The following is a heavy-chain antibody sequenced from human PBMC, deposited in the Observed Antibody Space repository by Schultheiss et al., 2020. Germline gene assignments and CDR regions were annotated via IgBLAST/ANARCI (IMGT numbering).Heavy chain of an antibody. CDR3: ARLPTGDYFDY. D-gene: IGHD7-27*01. Sequence: SGPTLVKPTETLTLTCTFSGFSLNSRGMCMSWVRQPPGRALEWLALIDWDDNKYYSSSLKTNLTISKDSSRDQVVLTMTNMDPVDTGTYYCARLPTGDYFDYWGQGILVTVSS. CDR2: IDWDDNK. CDR1: GFSLNSRGMC. J-gene: IGHJ4*02. V-gene: IGHV2-70*20.